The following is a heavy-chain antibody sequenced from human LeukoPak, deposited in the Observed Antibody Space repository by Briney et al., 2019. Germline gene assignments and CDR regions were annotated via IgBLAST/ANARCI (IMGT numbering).Heavy chain of an antibody. D-gene: IGHD3-10*01. Sequence: PSETLSLTCTVSGGSISSDYWSWIRQPAGKGLEWIGRISTSGSTNYNPSLKSRVTTSVDTSKNQFSLNLSSVTAADTAVYYCARGRSGYYYMDAWGKGTTVTVSS. CDR2: ISTSGST. V-gene: IGHV4-4*07. CDR1: GGSISSDY. J-gene: IGHJ6*03. CDR3: ARGRSGYYYMDA.